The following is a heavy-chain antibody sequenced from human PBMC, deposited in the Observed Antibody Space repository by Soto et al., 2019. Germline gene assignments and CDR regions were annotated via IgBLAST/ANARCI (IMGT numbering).Heavy chain of an antibody. Sequence: ASVKVACKASGYTSTGYYMHRLRQAPGQGLEWMGWINPNSGGTNYAQKFQGWVTMTRGTSISTAYMELSRLRPDDTAVCYCARDRASSSWLFDYWGQGTLVTVSS. CDR3: ARDRASSSWLFDY. J-gene: IGHJ4*02. CDR2: INPNSGGT. CDR1: GYTSTGYY. D-gene: IGHD6-13*01. V-gene: IGHV1-2*04.